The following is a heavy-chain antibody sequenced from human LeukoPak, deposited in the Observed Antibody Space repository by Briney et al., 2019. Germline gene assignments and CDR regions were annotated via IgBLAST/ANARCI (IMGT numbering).Heavy chain of an antibody. CDR3: AKDDAWLQYGN. V-gene: IGHV3-23*01. CDR1: GFTFSSYE. D-gene: IGHD5-24*01. CDR2: ISPNGVIT. J-gene: IGHJ4*02. Sequence: GGSLRLSCVASGFTFSSYEMNWVRQAPGKGLEWVSGISPNGVITYYADSVKGRFTISRDNSKGTVYLQMNSLRPEDTAVYYCAKDDAWLQYGNWGRGTLVTVSS.